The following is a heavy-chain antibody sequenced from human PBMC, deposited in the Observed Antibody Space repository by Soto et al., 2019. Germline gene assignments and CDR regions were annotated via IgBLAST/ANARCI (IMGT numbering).Heavy chain of an antibody. CDR2: IYFTGST. D-gene: IGHD2-2*02. V-gene: IGHV4-59*01. J-gene: IGHJ4*02. Sequence: QVQLQESGPGLVKPSETLSLTYTVSGDTIGSYYWSWIRQPPGKGLEWIGYIYFTGSTNYNPSLKSRVTISVDTSKNQFSLKLSSVTAADTAVYYCARGSCSSASCYTGDYWGQGTLVTVSS. CDR3: ARGSCSSASCYTGDY. CDR1: GDTIGSYY.